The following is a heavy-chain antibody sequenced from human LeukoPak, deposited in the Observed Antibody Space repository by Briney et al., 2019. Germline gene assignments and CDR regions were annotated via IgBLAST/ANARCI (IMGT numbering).Heavy chain of an antibody. CDR2: ISILGTNI. CDR3: ARGGSSGYNYNAFDI. CDR1: GFTFSGHE. D-gene: IGHD3-22*01. J-gene: IGHJ3*02. V-gene: IGHV3-48*03. Sequence: GGSLRLSCAASGFTFSGHEMNWVRQAPGKGRDGISSISILGTNIYYADSVKGRFTISRDNAKNSLYLQMNSLRAEDTAVYYCARGGSSGYNYNAFDIWGQGTMVTVSS.